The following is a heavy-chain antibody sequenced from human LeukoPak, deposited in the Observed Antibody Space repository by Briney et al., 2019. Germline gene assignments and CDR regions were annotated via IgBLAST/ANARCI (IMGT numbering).Heavy chain of an antibody. J-gene: IGHJ4*02. CDR1: GYTFTGYY. V-gene: IGHV1-2*02. CDR3: ARGQTSDSSGYGY. D-gene: IGHD3-22*01. CDR2: INPNSGGT. Sequence: ASVKVSCKASGYTFTGYYMHWVRQAPGQGLEWMGWINPNSGGTNYAQKFQGRVTMTRDTSISTAYMELSRLRSDDTAVYYCARGQTSDSSGYGYWGQGTLVTVSS.